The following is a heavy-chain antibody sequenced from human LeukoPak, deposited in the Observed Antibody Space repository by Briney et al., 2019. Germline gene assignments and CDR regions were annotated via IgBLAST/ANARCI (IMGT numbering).Heavy chain of an antibody. CDR1: GFTFSSYA. J-gene: IGHJ4*02. D-gene: IGHD4-17*01. CDR2: ISGSGGST. CDR3: AKDLAYGEYFDY. Sequence: SGGSLRLSCAASGFTFSSYAMSWVRQAPGKGLEWVSAISGSGGSTYYADSVKGRFTISRDNSKNTLYLQMNSLRAEDTAVYYCAKDLAYGEYFDYWGQGTLVTVSS. V-gene: IGHV3-23*01.